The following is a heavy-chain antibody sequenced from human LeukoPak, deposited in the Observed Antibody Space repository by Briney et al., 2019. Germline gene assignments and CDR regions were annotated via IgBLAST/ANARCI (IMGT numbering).Heavy chain of an antibody. CDR3: ARAMTSRSRIFDS. CDR2: IYYHGTT. V-gene: IGHV4-59*01. D-gene: IGHD3-16*02. Sequence: SETLSLTCAVSGDSISDYYWSWIRQPPGKGLEWIAYIYYHGTTSYNPSLKSRVTISLDTPNNQFSLILTSVTATDTAVYYCARAMTSRSRIFDSWGQGSLVTVSS. J-gene: IGHJ4*02. CDR1: GDSISDYY.